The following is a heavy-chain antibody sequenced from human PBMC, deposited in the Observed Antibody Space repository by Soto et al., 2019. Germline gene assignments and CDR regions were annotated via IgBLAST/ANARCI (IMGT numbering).Heavy chain of an antibody. D-gene: IGHD5-18*01. J-gene: IGHJ4*02. CDR2: INPNSGGT. CDR3: ARDWHGPCSYGLYYFDY. V-gene: IGHV1-2*02. Sequence: ASVKVSCKASGYTFTGYYMHWVRQAPGQGLEWMGWINPNSGGTNYAQKFQGRVTMTRDTSISTAYMELSRLRSDDTAVYDCARDWHGPCSYGLYYFDYWGQGTLVTVSS. CDR1: GYTFTGYY.